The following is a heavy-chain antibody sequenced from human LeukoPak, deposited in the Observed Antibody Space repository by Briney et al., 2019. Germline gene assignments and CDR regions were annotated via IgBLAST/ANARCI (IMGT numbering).Heavy chain of an antibody. CDR2: INPIFGTA. CDR3: ARGLDYDDSSGYFDY. V-gene: IGHV1-69*13. CDR1: GGTFSSYA. D-gene: IGHD3-22*01. J-gene: IGHJ4*02. Sequence: SVKVSCKASGGTFSSYAISWVRQAPGQGLEWMGGINPIFGTANYAQKFQGRVTITADESTSTAYMELSSLRSEDTAVYYCARGLDYDDSSGYFDYWGQGTLVTVSS.